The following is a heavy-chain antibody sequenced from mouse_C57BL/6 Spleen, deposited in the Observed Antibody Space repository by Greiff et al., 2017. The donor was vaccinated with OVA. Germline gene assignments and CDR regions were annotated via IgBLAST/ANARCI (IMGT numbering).Heavy chain of an antibody. CDR1: GYSITSGYY. V-gene: IGHV3-6*01. Sequence: DVQLQESGPGLVKPSQSLSLTCSVTGYSITSGYYWNWIRQFPGNKLEWMGYISYDGSNNYNPSLKNRISITRDTSKNQFFLKLNAGTTEDTATYYCARGGEYDLHFDYWGQGTTLTVSS. J-gene: IGHJ2*01. D-gene: IGHD2-12*01. CDR3: ARGGEYDLHFDY. CDR2: ISYDGSN.